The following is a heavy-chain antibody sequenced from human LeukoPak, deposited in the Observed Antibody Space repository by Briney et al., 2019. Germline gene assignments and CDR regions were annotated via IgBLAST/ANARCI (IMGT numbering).Heavy chain of an antibody. J-gene: IGHJ6*03. V-gene: IGHV3-53*01. CDR3: ARVDSSSWGYYYYYMDV. CDR2: IYSGGST. Sequence: GGSLRLSCAASGFTVSSNYMSWVRQAPGKGLEWFSVIYSGGSTYYADSVKGRFTISRDNSKNTLYLQMNSLRAEDTAVYYCARVDSSSWGYYYYYMDVWGKGTTVTVSS. D-gene: IGHD6-13*01. CDR1: GFTVSSNY.